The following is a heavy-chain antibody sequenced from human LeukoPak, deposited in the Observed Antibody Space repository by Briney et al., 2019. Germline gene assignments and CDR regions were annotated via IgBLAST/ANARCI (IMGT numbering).Heavy chain of an antibody. Sequence: GGSLRLSCAASGFTFSTYWMSWVRQAPGKGLEWVANIKEDGSEKYYVDSVKGRFTISRDNAKNSLYLQMNSLRAEDTAVYYRARLTKNAYDSSGGFDYWGQGALVTVSS. CDR2: IKEDGSEK. J-gene: IGHJ4*02. CDR1: GFTFSTYW. V-gene: IGHV3-7*01. D-gene: IGHD3-22*01. CDR3: ARLTKNAYDSSGGFDY.